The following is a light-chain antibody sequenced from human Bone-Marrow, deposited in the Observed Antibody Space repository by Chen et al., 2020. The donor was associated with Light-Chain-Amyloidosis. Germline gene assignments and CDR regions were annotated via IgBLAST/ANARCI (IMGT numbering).Light chain of an antibody. V-gene: IGKV2D-29*01. CDR2: EAF. J-gene: IGKJ1*01. Sequence: DVVMTQTPLSPSVTPGQPASTSCKSSQSLLYSNGVTYLYWFLQKPGQPPQLLIYEAFTRFSGVPHRFSGSGSGTDFTLKISRVEAKDVGTYYCMQSIHLRAFGKGTKVEIK. CDR1: QSLLYSNGVTY. CDR3: MQSIHLRA.